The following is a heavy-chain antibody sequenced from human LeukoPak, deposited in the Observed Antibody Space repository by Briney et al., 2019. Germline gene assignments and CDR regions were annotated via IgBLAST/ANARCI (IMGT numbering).Heavy chain of an antibody. CDR1: GYTFTGYY. D-gene: IGHD3-3*01. CDR2: INPNSGGT. Sequence: ASVKVSCKASGYTFTGYYMHWVRQAPGQGLEWMGWINPNSGGTNYAQKFQGRVTMTRDTSISTAYMELSRLRSDDTAVYYCARSGVYYDFWSGYYSHLDYWGQGTLVTVSS. V-gene: IGHV1-2*02. J-gene: IGHJ4*02. CDR3: ARSGVYYDFWSGYYSHLDY.